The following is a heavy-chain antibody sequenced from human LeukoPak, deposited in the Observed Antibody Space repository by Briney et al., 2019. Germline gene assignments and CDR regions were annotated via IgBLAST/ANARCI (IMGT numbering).Heavy chain of an antibody. Sequence: SETLSLTCTVSGGSINNGGYYWSWIRQHPGKGLEWIGYIYYSGSTYYNPSLKSRVTISVDTSKNQFSLKLSSVTAADTAVYYCASAGDSSGYRFDYWGQGTLVTVSS. CDR3: ASAGDSSGYRFDY. J-gene: IGHJ4*02. CDR1: GGSINNGGYY. D-gene: IGHD3-22*01. CDR2: IYYSGST. V-gene: IGHV4-30-4*01.